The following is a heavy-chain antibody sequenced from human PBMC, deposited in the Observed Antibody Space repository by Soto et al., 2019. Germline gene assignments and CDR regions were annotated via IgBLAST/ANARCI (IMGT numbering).Heavy chain of an antibody. Sequence: QVQLQESGHGLVKPSQTLSLTCTVSGGSISSGGYYWSWIRQHPGKGLEWIGYIYYSGSTYYNPSLKSRVTISVDTSKNQFSLKLSSVTAADTAVYYCARDIPLYGSGTYGMDVWGQGTTVTVSS. CDR1: GGSISSGGYY. J-gene: IGHJ6*02. CDR2: IYYSGST. V-gene: IGHV4-31*03. D-gene: IGHD3-10*01. CDR3: ARDIPLYGSGTYGMDV.